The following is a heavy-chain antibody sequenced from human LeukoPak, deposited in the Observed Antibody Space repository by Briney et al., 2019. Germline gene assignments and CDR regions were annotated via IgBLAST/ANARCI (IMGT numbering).Heavy chain of an antibody. J-gene: IGHJ4*02. D-gene: IGHD3-16*02. CDR3: ARGPLSTYYDYVWGSYPPAD. V-gene: IGHV1-2*02. Sequence: ASVKVSCKTSGYTFSDYYIHWIRQAPGQGLEWVGWINPNSGDTDYAQKFQGRVTVTRDTSISTAYMELGRLRSDDTAVYYCARGPLSTYYDYVWGSYPPADWGQGTLVTVSS. CDR1: GYTFSDYY. CDR2: INPNSGDT.